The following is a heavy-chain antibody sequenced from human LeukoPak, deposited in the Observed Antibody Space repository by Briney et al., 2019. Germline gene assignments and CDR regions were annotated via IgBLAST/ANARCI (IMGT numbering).Heavy chain of an antibody. CDR3: ARAAFQPGLIDS. V-gene: IGHV3-21*05. J-gene: IGHJ4*02. D-gene: IGHD2-2*01. CDR1: GFTFSLYA. Sequence: GGSLRLSCAASGFTFSLYAMKWVRQAPGKGLEWVSYINDDSSDIHYAGSVRGRFTISRDDASKTLYLQLRSLRVEDTAVYYCARAAFQPGLIDSWGQGTLVTVSS. CDR2: INDDSSDI.